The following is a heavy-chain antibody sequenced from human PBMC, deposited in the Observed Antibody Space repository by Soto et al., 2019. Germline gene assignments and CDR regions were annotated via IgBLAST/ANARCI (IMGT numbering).Heavy chain of an antibody. D-gene: IGHD4-17*01. V-gene: IGHV4-38-2*02. J-gene: IGHJ4*02. CDR1: GDSISSGYY. CDR3: AREALTTVRNFDY. CDR2: IYHSGTT. Sequence: PSETLSLTCDVSGDSISSGYYWAWTRQPPGKGLEWIGSIYHSGTTYYNPPLKSRVTISVDTSKNQFSLKLSSVTAADTAVYYCAREALTTVRNFDYWGQGTLVTVSS.